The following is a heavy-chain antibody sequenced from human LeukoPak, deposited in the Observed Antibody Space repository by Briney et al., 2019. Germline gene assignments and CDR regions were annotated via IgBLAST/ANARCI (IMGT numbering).Heavy chain of an antibody. CDR3: TTVAYNSLFF. J-gene: IGHJ4*02. V-gene: IGHV3-15*01. CDR2: IKSKTDGGTT. Sequence: PGGSLRLSCAASGFTFSKAWMTWVRQAPGKGLEWVGRIKSKTDGGTTDYAAPVEGRFTISTDDSKDTLYLQMNSLKTEDTAVYYCTTVAYNSLFFRGQGTLVTVSS. D-gene: IGHD2/OR15-2a*01. CDR1: GFTFSKAW.